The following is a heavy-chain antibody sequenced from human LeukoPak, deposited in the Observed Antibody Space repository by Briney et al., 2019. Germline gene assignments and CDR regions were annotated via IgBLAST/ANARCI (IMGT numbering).Heavy chain of an antibody. J-gene: IGHJ5*01. Sequence: GGSLRLSCAASGFTFSSYAMHWVRQAPGKGLEWVAVISYDGSNKYYADSVKGRFTISRDNSKNTLYLQMNSLRAEDTAVYYCARVILGGLTPRFDSWGQGTLVTVSS. V-gene: IGHV3-30-3*01. CDR2: ISYDGSNK. CDR1: GFTFSSYA. D-gene: IGHD3-22*01. CDR3: ARVILGGLTPRFDS.